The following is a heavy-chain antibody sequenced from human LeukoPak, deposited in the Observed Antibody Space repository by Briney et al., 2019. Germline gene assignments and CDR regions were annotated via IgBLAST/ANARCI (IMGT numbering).Heavy chain of an antibody. J-gene: IGHJ6*02. CDR2: IWYDGSNK. Sequence: GGSLRLSCAASGFTFSSYGMHWVRQAPGKGLEGVAVIWYDGSNKYYADSVKGRFTISRDNSKNTLYLQMNSLRAEDTAVYYCARDTRDPGSYYYYYGMDVWGQGTTVTVSS. CDR3: ARDTRDPGSYYYYYGMDV. D-gene: IGHD1-1*01. CDR1: GFTFSSYG. V-gene: IGHV3-33*01.